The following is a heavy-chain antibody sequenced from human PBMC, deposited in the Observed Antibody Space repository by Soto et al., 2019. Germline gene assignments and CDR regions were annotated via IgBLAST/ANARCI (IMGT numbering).Heavy chain of an antibody. CDR1: GGSIRSYY. J-gene: IGHJ4*02. D-gene: IGHD5-12*01. V-gene: IGHV4-59*08. CDR2: IYYSGST. CDR3: VRHAQWIIRAY. Sequence: SXTLSLTGTVSGGSIRSYYWSWIRQPPGKGLEWIGYIYYSGSTNYNPSLKSRVTISVDTSKNQFSLKLSSVTAADTAVYYCVRHAQWIIRAYWGQGSLVTV.